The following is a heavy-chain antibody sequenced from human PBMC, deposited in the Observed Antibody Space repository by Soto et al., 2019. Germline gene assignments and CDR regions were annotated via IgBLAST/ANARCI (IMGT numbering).Heavy chain of an antibody. V-gene: IGHV1-18*01. CDR3: ARDESDYGRGMDV. D-gene: IGHD4-17*01. CDR1: GGTFSSYT. Sequence: ASVKVSCKASGGTFSSYTISWVRQAPGQGLEWMGWISAYNGNTNYAQKLQGRVTMTTDTSTSTAYMELRSLRSDDTAVYYCARDESDYGRGMDVWGQGTTVTVSS. CDR2: ISAYNGNT. J-gene: IGHJ6*02.